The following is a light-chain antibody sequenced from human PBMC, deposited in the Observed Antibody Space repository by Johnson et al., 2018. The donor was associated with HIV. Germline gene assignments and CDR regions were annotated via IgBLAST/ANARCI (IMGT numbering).Light chain of an antibody. J-gene: IGLJ1*01. CDR2: DNN. CDR3: GTWDSSLSAGV. V-gene: IGLV1-51*01. Sequence: QSVLTQSPSVSAAPGQKVTISCSGSSSNIGDNYVSWYQQLPGTAPKLLIYDNNNRPSGIPDRFSGSKSGTSATLGITGLQTGDEADYYCGTWDSSLSAGVFGTWTKVTVL. CDR1: SSNIGDNY.